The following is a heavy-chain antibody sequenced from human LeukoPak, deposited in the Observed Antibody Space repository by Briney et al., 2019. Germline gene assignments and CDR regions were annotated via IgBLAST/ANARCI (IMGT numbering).Heavy chain of an antibody. D-gene: IGHD6-13*01. CDR2: INSDGSST. V-gene: IGHV3-74*01. CDR1: GFTFSSYA. Sequence: GKSLRLSCAASGFTFSSYAIHWVRQAPGKGLEWVSRINSDGSSTSYADSVKGRFTISRDNAKNTLYLQMNSLRAEDTAVYYCAKPLAAAGPFDYWGQGTLVTVSS. J-gene: IGHJ4*02. CDR3: AKPLAAAGPFDY.